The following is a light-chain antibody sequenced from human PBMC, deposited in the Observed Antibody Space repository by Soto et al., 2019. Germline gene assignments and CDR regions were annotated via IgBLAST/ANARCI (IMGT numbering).Light chain of an antibody. Sequence: DIVMTQSPDSLAVSLGERATINCKSSQSVLYSSNNKNYLAWYQQRPGPPPNLLIYWASTRESGVPDRFSGSGSGTDFPLPISSLQAEDVAIYYCQQYFSFPWTFGQGTKVEIK. CDR1: QSVLYSSNNKNY. J-gene: IGKJ1*01. CDR3: QQYFSFPWT. CDR2: WAS. V-gene: IGKV4-1*01.